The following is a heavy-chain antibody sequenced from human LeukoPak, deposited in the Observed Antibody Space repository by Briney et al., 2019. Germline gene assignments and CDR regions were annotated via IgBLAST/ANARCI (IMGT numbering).Heavy chain of an antibody. CDR3: ARVTELGHAFDI. CDR1: GYTFTSYG. J-gene: IGHJ3*02. Sequence: ASVKVSCKGSGYTFTSYGISWVRQAPGQGLEWMGWISAYNGNTNYAQKLQGRVTMTTDTSTSTAYMELRSLRSDDTAVYYCARVTELGHAFDIWGQGTMATVSS. D-gene: IGHD1-26*01. V-gene: IGHV1-18*01. CDR2: ISAYNGNT.